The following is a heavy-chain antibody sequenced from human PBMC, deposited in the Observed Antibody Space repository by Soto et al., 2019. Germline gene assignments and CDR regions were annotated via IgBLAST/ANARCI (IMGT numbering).Heavy chain of an antibody. CDR1: GFSLTSRPVG. D-gene: IGHD3-16*01. J-gene: IGHJ4*02. CDR2: IYWDDDK. Sequence: QITLKESGPTLVKPTQTLTLTCTFSGFSLTSRPVGVGWVRQPPGKALEWLAFIYWDDDKRYSPSLRSTLTVTKDTSKNPVVLTLTNLDPVDTATYYCPHRRNYDGSWNAGVFDHWGQGILVTVSS. V-gene: IGHV2-5*02. CDR3: PHRRNYDGSWNAGVFDH.